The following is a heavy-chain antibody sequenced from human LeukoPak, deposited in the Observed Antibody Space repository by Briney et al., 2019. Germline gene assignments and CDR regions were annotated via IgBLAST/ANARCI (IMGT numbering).Heavy chain of an antibody. CDR2: IDWDDDK. CDR3: ARSKVRLLHYYYYYYGMDV. D-gene: IGHD2-15*01. CDR1: GFSLSTSGMC. V-gene: IGHV2-70*11. J-gene: IGHJ6*02. Sequence: SGPTLVNPTQTLTLTCTFSGFSLSTSGMCVSWIRQPPGKALEWLARIDWDDDKYYSTSLKTRLTISKDTSKNQVVLTMTNMDPVDTATYYCARSKVRLLHYYYYYYGMDVWGQGTTVTVSS.